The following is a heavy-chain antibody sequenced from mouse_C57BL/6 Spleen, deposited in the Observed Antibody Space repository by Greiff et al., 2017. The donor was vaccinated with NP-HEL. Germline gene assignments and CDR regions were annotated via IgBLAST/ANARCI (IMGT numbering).Heavy chain of an antibody. CDR1: GYTFTSYW. J-gene: IGHJ4*01. V-gene: IGHV1-55*01. D-gene: IGHD1-1*01. CDR3: GGKITTPAMDY. CDR2: IYPGSGST. Sequence: QVQLQQPGAELVKPGASVKMSCKASGYTFTSYWITWVKQRPGQGLEWIGDIYPGSGSTNYNEKFKSKAPLTVDTSSSTAYMQLSSLTSEDSAVYYCGGKITTPAMDYWGQGTSVTVSS.